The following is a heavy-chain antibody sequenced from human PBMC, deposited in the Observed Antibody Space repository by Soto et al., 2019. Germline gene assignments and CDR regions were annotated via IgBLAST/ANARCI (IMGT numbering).Heavy chain of an antibody. CDR2: LNSDGSTT. CDR1: GFTFSSYW. V-gene: IGHV3-74*01. D-gene: IGHD1-1*01. Sequence: GGSLRLSCAASGFTFSSYWMHWVRQAPGKGLVWVSRLNSDGSTTNYADSVKGRFTISRDNARNTLYLQMNSLRAEDTAVYYCVRDGYPAWVYGVDVCGPGTTLTLS. J-gene: IGHJ6*02. CDR3: VRDGYPAWVYGVDV.